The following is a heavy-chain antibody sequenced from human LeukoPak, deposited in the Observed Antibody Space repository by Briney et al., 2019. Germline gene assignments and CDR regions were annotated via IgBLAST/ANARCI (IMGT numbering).Heavy chain of an antibody. V-gene: IGHV3-23*01. CDR1: GFTFSILD. D-gene: IGHD6-19*01. J-gene: IGHJ3*02. CDR3: ANGIAGYSSGWYFVGSVSGDAFDI. CDR2: ISGNGGRT. Sequence: GGSLRLSCAASGFTFSILDMSWVRQAPGKGLEWVSAISGNGGRTYYADSVKGRFTISRDNSKNTLYLQMNSLRAEDTAVYYCANGIAGYSSGWYFVGSVSGDAFDIWGQGTMVTVSS.